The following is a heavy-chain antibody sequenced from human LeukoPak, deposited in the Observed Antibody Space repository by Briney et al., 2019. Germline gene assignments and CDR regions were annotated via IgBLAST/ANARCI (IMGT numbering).Heavy chain of an antibody. Sequence: GGSLRLSCAASGFTFSSYAMSWVRQAPGKGLEWVSAISGSGGSTYYADSVKGRFTISRDNSRNTLYLQMNSLRAEDTAVYYCAKGVRRSSDYSSPVDYWGQGTLVTVSS. CDR3: AKGVRRSSDYSSPVDY. J-gene: IGHJ4*02. CDR1: GFTFSSYA. CDR2: ISGSGGST. D-gene: IGHD3-22*01. V-gene: IGHV3-23*01.